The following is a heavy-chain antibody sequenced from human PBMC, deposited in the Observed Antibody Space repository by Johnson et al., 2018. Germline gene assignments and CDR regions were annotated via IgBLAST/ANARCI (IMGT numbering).Heavy chain of an antibody. V-gene: IGHV3-30*18. J-gene: IGHJ3*02. CDR3: AKESYHGSGRRRSFDI. CDR1: GFPFSSYG. Sequence: LVESGGGVVQPGRSLRLSCAASGFPFSSYGMHWVRQAPGKGLEWVAVISYAGSNEYYADSVKGRFTISRDNSKNTLYLQMNSLRAEDTALYYCAKESYHGSGRRRSFDIWGQGTMVTVSS. CDR2: ISYAGSNE. D-gene: IGHD3-10*01.